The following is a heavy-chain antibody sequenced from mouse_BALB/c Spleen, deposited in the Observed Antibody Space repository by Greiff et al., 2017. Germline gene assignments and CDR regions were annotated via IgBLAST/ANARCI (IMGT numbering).Heavy chain of an antibody. J-gene: IGHJ2*01. CDR2: ISSGSSTI. CDR1: GFTFSSFG. V-gene: IGHV5-17*02. Sequence: EVKLVESGGGLVQPGGSRKLSCAASGFTFSSFGMHWVRQAPEKGLEWVAYISSGSSTIYYADTVKGRFTISRDNPKNTLFLQMTSLRSEDTAMYYCARSLLRSDFDYWGQGTTLTVSS. D-gene: IGHD1-2*01. CDR3: ARSLLRSDFDY.